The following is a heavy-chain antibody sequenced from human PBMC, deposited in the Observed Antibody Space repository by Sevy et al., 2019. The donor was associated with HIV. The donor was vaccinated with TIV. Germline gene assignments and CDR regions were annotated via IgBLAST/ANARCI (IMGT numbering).Heavy chain of an antibody. V-gene: IGHV4-59*01. CDR1: GGSISSYY. J-gene: IGHJ6*02. D-gene: IGHD6-19*01. Sequence: SETLSLTCTVSGGSISSYYWSWIRQPPGKGLEWIGYIYYSWSTNYNPTLKSRVTISVDTSKNQFSLKLSSVTAADTAVYYCARGRSLGRSGWYRPYYYYYGMDVWGQGTTVTVSS. CDR2: IYYSWST. CDR3: ARGRSLGRSGWYRPYYYYYGMDV.